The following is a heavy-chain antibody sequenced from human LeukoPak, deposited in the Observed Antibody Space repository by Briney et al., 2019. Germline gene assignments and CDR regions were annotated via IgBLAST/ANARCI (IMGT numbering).Heavy chain of an antibody. J-gene: IGHJ3*02. V-gene: IGHV4-59*01. CDR1: GDSIDSYS. CDR2: IYYSGNT. Sequence: PSETLSLTCTVSGDSIDSYSWNWIRQPPGKGLEWIGYIYYSGNTNYNPSLKSRVTISVDTSKNQFSLKLSSVTAADTAVYYCARDFYDTSTYYYVDAFDIWGQGTMVTVSS. CDR3: ARDFYDTSTYYYVDAFDI. D-gene: IGHD3-22*01.